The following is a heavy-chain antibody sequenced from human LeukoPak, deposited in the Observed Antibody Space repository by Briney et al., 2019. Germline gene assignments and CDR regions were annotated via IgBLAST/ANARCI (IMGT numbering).Heavy chain of an antibody. Sequence: SETLSLTCTVSGYSVSSGYFWGWIRQPPGKGLEWIGTIYNSGNTYYNASLESRVTISVDTSKNQFSLKLSSVTAADTAVYYCARAYSSSWYFNWFDPWGQGTLVTVSS. V-gene: IGHV4-38-2*02. J-gene: IGHJ5*02. D-gene: IGHD6-13*01. CDR2: IYNSGNT. CDR3: ARAYSSSWYFNWFDP. CDR1: GYSVSSGYF.